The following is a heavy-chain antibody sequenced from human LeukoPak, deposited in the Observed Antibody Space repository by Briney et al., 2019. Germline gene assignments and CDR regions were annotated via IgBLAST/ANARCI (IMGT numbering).Heavy chain of an antibody. CDR2: INHSGST. CDR1: GGSFSGYY. D-gene: IGHD4-17*01. J-gene: IGHJ4*02. CDR3: ARGRVSTVTTSVSPLFDY. Sequence: ASETLSLTCAVYGGSFSGYYWSWIRQPPGKGLEWIGEINHSGSTNYNPSLKSRVTISVDTSKNQFSLKLSSVTAADTAVYYCARGRVSTVTTSVSPLFDYWGQGTLVTVSS. V-gene: IGHV4-34*01.